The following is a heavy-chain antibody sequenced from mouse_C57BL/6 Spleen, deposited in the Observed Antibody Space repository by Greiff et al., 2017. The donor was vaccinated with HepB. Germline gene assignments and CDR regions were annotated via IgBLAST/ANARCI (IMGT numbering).Heavy chain of an antibody. CDR2: ISSGSSTI. D-gene: IGHD1-1*01. CDR1: GFTFSDYG. CDR3: ARPLITTVVDWYFDV. Sequence: EVMLVESGGGLVKPGGSLKLSCAASGFTFSDYGMHWVRQAPEKGLEWVAYISSGSSTIYYADTVKGRFTISRDNAKNTLFLQMTSLRSEDTAMYYCARPLITTVVDWYFDVWGTGTTVTVSS. J-gene: IGHJ1*03. V-gene: IGHV5-17*01.